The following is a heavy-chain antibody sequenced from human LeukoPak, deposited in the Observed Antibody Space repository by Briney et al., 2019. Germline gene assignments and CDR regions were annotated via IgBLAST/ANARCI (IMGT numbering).Heavy chain of an antibody. Sequence: ASVRVSCKASGYSFSGFFIHWVRQAPGQGLEWMGRINPNNRDTIYAQKFQGRVTMTRDTSISKAYMELSRLRSDDTAVYYCARVSMVVAGLLDYWGQGTLLTVSS. J-gene: IGHJ4*02. CDR2: INPNNRDT. V-gene: IGHV1-2*06. D-gene: IGHD6-19*01. CDR3: ARVSMVVAGLLDY. CDR1: GYSFSGFF.